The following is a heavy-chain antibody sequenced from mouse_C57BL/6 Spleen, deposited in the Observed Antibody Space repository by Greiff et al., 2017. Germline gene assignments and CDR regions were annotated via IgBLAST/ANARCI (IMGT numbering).Heavy chain of an antibody. Sequence: VQLVESGPELVKPGASVKISCKASGYAFSSSWMNWVKQRPGKGLEWIGRIYPGDGDTNYNGKFKGKATLTADKSSSTAYMQLSSLTSEDSAVYFCARSNYGSSYRSYFDYWGQGTTLTVSS. V-gene: IGHV1-82*01. CDR2: IYPGDGDT. J-gene: IGHJ2*01. CDR3: ARSNYGSSYRSYFDY. CDR1: GYAFSSSW. D-gene: IGHD1-1*01.